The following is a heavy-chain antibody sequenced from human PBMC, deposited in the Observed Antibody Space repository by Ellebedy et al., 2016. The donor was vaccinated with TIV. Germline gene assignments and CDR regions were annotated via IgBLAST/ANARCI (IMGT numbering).Heavy chain of an antibody. CDR3: ARVSRGYSYYYGMDV. CDR2: INAGNGNT. V-gene: IGHV1-3*01. CDR1: GYTFTSYA. J-gene: IGHJ6*02. Sequence: AASVKVSCKASGYTFTSYAMHWVRQAPGQRLEWMGWINAGNGNTKYSQKFQGRVTITRDTSASTAYMELSSLRSEDTAVYYCARVSRGYSYYYGMDVWGQGTTVTVSS.